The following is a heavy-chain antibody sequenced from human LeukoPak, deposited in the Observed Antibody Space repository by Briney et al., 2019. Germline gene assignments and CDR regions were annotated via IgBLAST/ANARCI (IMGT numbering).Heavy chain of an antibody. J-gene: IGHJ3*02. CDR2: MNPNSGNT. CDR1: GYTFTSYD. D-gene: IGHD3-3*01. CDR3: ARGDTIFGVVSAFDI. V-gene: IGHV1-8*03. Sequence: ASVKVSCKASGYTFTSYDINWVRQATGQGLEWMGWMNPNSGNTGYAQKFQGRVTITRNTSISAAYMELSSLRSEDTAVYYCARGDTIFGVVSAFDIWGQGTMVTVSS.